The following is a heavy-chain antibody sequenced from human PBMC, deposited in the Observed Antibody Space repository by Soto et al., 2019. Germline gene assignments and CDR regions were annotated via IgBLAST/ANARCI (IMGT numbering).Heavy chain of an antibody. Sequence: QVQLVQSGAEVKKPGSSVKVSCKASGGTFSSYAISWVRQAPGQGLEWMGGIIPIFGTANYAQKFQGRVTITAEESTSTADMELSSRGSEDRAVYYGARERGIAVPGGGYFDYWGQGTLVTVSS. CDR1: GGTFSSYA. D-gene: IGHD6-19*01. CDR2: IIPIFGTA. V-gene: IGHV1-69*12. J-gene: IGHJ4*02. CDR3: ARERGIAVPGGGYFDY.